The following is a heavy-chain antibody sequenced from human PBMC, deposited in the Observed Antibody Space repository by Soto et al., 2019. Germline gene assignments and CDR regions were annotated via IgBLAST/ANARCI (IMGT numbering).Heavy chain of an antibody. Sequence: GASVKVSCKASGFSFTGYYIHWLRQAPGQGLEWMGWINAHSGGTEYAQKFQGRVTLTRDTSIATAYLTLTSLTAADTAVYYCAGYNWNYYFDPWGQGTLVTVSS. CDR3: AGYNWNYYFDP. CDR1: GFSFTGYY. D-gene: IGHD1-7*01. J-gene: IGHJ5*02. CDR2: INAHSGGT. V-gene: IGHV1-2*02.